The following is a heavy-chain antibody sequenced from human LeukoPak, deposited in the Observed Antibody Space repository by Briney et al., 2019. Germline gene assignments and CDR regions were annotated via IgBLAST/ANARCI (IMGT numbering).Heavy chain of an antibody. V-gene: IGHV4-59*08. J-gene: IGHJ4*02. CDR1: GGSISRYY. D-gene: IGHD3-22*01. CDR3: ARPSSGYYFPFDY. CDR2: VYYSGST. Sequence: SETLSLTCTVSGGSISRYYWSWIRQPPGKGLEWLGYVYYSGSTNYNPSLKSRVTISVDTSKNQFSLKLNSVTAADTAVYYCARPSSGYYFPFDYWGQGILVTVPS.